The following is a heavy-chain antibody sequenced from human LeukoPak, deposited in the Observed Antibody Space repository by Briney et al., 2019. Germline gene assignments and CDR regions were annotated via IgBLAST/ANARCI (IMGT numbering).Heavy chain of an antibody. CDR1: GGSISSSSYY. V-gene: IGHV4-39*01. CDR3: ARLGVYGSGSYINY. D-gene: IGHD3-10*01. J-gene: IGHJ4*02. Sequence: MPSETLSLTCTVSGGSISSSSYYWGWIRQPPGKGLEWIGSIYYSGSTYYNPSLKRRVTISVDTSKNQFSLKLSSVTAADTAVYYCARLGVYGSGSYINYWGQGTLVTVSS. CDR2: IYYSGST.